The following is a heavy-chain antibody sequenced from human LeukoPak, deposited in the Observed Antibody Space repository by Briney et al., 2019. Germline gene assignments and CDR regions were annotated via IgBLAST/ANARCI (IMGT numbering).Heavy chain of an antibody. V-gene: IGHV3-23*01. Sequence: GGSLRLSCAASGFTFSSYAMSWVRQAPGKGLEWVSAISGSGGSTYYADSVKGRFTISRDNSKNTLYLQMNSLRAEDTAVYYCAKFRAMIYYDSPSGAFDIWGQGTMVTVSS. CDR3: AKFRAMIYYDSPSGAFDI. CDR2: ISGSGGST. CDR1: GFTFSSYA. D-gene: IGHD3-22*01. J-gene: IGHJ3*02.